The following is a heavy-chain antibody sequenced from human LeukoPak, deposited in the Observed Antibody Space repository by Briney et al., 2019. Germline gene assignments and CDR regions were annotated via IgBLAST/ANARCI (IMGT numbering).Heavy chain of an antibody. CDR1: GGSISSYY. D-gene: IGHD3-22*01. J-gene: IGHJ4*02. CDR3: ARVGYYYDSRALDY. CDR2: IYYSGGT. V-gene: IGHV4-59*01. Sequence: SETLSLTCTVSGGSISSYYWSWIRQPPGKGLEWIGYIYYSGGTNYNPSLKSRVTISVDTSKNQFSLKLSSVTAADTAVYYCARVGYYYDSRALDYWGQGTLVTVSS.